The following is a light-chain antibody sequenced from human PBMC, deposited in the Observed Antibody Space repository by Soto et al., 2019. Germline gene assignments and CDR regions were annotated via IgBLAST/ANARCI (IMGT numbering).Light chain of an antibody. V-gene: IGKV3D-20*02. CDR2: DAS. CDR3: QPRSAWPPIT. Sequence: EIVLTRSPATLSLSPWERATLSFRASQIVSSSYLAGYQQNPGQAPRPLIYDASNRATGIPARFSGSGSGTDFTITISTLEPEDFAVYYCQPRSAWPPITFGPGTRLEL. J-gene: IGKJ5*01. CDR1: QIVSSSY.